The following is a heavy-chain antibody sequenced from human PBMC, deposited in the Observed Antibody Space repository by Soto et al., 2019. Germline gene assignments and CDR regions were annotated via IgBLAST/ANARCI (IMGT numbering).Heavy chain of an antibody. Sequence: EVQLVESGGGLVKPGGSLRLSCAASDFAFNGAWMSWVRQAAGKGLEWVGRIKSKTDGETTDYTAPVKGRFTISRDDSRNTLFLHMSSLKTEDTAVYYCTTDGHFDYWGQGTLVTVSS. CDR3: TTDGHFDY. J-gene: IGHJ4*02. CDR2: IKSKTDGETT. CDR1: DFAFNGAW. V-gene: IGHV3-15*01.